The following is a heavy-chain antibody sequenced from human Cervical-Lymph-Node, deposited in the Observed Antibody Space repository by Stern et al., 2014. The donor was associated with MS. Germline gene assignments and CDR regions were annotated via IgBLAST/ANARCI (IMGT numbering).Heavy chain of an antibody. D-gene: IGHD3-3*01. J-gene: IGHJ4*02. Sequence: QVQLVQSGAEVKTPGSSGEDSCKASGGTFRSYAISWVRQAPGQGLEWMGGIIPIFGTANYAQKFQGRVTITADESTSTAYMELSSLRSEDTAVYYCASALLRFLEWLSFDYWGQGTLVTVSS. CDR3: ASALLRFLEWLSFDY. CDR1: GGTFRSYA. V-gene: IGHV1-69*01. CDR2: IIPIFGTA.